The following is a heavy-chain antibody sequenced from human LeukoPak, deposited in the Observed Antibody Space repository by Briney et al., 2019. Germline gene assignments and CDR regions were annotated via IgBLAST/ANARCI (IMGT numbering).Heavy chain of an antibody. V-gene: IGHV5-51*01. D-gene: IGHD6-13*01. CDR3: ARQAGSSWSPFDY. CDR1: GYSFTSSW. Sequence: GESLKISCKGSGYSFTSSWIGWVRQMPGKGLEWMGIIYPGDSDTRYSPSFQGQVTISADKSISTAYLQWSSLKASDTAIYYCARQAGSSWSPFDYWGQGTLVTVSS. J-gene: IGHJ4*02. CDR2: IYPGDSDT.